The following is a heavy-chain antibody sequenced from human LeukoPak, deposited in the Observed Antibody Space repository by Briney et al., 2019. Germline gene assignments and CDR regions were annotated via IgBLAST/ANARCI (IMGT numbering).Heavy chain of an antibody. CDR3: ARQTGDYYGSGSYYGGVDY. Sequence: GSLRLSCAASGFTFSTYTMNWVRQPPGKGLEWIGSIYYSGSTYYNPSLKSRVTISVDTSKNQFSLKLSSVTAADTAVYYCARQTGDYYGSGSYYGGVDYWGQGTLVTVSS. D-gene: IGHD3-10*01. J-gene: IGHJ4*02. CDR1: GFTFSTYT. V-gene: IGHV4-39*01. CDR2: IYYSGST.